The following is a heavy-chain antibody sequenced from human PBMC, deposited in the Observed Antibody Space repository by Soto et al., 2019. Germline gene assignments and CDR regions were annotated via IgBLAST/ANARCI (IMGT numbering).Heavy chain of an antibody. CDR3: ARGTGVATFPDY. Sequence: EVQLVESGGGWVQPGGSLRLSCAASGFPFSSYAMNWVRQAPGKGLEWVSYISRTSTIYYADSVQGRFTISRDNAKNSLDLQMISLRDEYTAVYYCARGTGVATFPDYWGQGTLVTVSS. D-gene: IGHD5-12*01. CDR1: GFPFSSYA. CDR2: ISRTSTI. V-gene: IGHV3-48*02. J-gene: IGHJ4*02.